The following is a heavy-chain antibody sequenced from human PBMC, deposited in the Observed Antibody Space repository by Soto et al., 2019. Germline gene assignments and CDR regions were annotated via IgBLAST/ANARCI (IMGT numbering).Heavy chain of an antibody. CDR2: IYHSGST. Sequence: QVQLQESGPGMVKPSGTLSLTCAVSGGSISSSNWWSWVRQPPGKGLEWIGEIYHSGSTNYNPSLNSRVTISVDKSKNQFSLKLSSVTAADTAVYYCARPHYYDSSGLGAFDIWGQGTMVTVSS. V-gene: IGHV4-4*02. CDR3: ARPHYYDSSGLGAFDI. D-gene: IGHD3-22*01. J-gene: IGHJ3*02. CDR1: GGSISSSNW.